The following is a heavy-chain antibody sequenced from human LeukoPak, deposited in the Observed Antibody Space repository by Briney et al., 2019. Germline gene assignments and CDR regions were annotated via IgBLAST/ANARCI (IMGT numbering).Heavy chain of an antibody. J-gene: IGHJ4*02. Sequence: QTGGSLRLSCAASGFTFSSYGMNWVRQAPGKGREWLSYISSSGSTIYFADSVKGRFTISRDNAKNSLYLQMDSLRAEDTAVYYCARKTYYYGSGSYYPFDYWGQGTLVTVSS. CDR1: GFTFSSYG. CDR2: ISSSGSTI. V-gene: IGHV3-48*03. CDR3: ARKTYYYGSGSYYPFDY. D-gene: IGHD3-10*01.